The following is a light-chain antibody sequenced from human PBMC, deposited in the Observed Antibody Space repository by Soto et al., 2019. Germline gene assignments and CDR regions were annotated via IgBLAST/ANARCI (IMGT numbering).Light chain of an antibody. CDR3: QSYDSSLSGYV. Sequence: QSVLTQPPSVSEAPGQRVTISCTGSSSNIGAGYEAHWYQQGPGTAPKLLIYENNNRPSGVPDLFSGSKSGTSASLAITGIQPEDQAEYYCQSYDSSLSGYVFGTGTKLTVL. V-gene: IGLV1-40*01. CDR1: SSNIGAGYE. J-gene: IGLJ1*01. CDR2: ENN.